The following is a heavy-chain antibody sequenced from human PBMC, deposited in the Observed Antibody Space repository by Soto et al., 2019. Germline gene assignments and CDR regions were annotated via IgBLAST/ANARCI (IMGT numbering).Heavy chain of an antibody. D-gene: IGHD6-19*01. CDR1: GGTFSSYA. CDR2: ISPIFGTA. CDR3: ARGERGRQWLVTAFDI. J-gene: IGHJ3*02. V-gene: IGHV1-69*01. Sequence: QVQLVQSGAEVKKPGSSVKVSCKASGGTFSSYAISWVRQAPGQGLEWMGGISPIFGTANYAQKFQGRVTITADESTSTAYMELSSLRSADTAVYYCARGERGRQWLVTAFDIWGQGTMVIVSS.